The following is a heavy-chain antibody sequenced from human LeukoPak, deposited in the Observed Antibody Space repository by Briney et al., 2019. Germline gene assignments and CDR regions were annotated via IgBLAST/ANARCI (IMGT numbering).Heavy chain of an antibody. Sequence: ASVKVSCKASGYTFTSYYMHWVRQAPGQGLEWMGIINPSGGSTSYAQKFQGRVTTTRDTSTSTVYMELSSLRSEDTAVYYCARVAVRGQQLAHYYYYGMDVWGQGTTVTVSS. J-gene: IGHJ6*02. CDR1: GYTFTSYY. D-gene: IGHD6-13*01. CDR2: INPSGGST. CDR3: ARVAVRGQQLAHYYYYGMDV. V-gene: IGHV1-46*01.